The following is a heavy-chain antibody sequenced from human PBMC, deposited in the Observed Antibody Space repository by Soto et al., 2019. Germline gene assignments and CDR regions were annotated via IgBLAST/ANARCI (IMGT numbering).Heavy chain of an antibody. D-gene: IGHD3-10*01. Sequence: QVQFVESGGALVRPGESLTLSCVASGFTFSEVYMSWIRQAPGKGPEYISYISGTSTDTNYADSVRGRFTVSRDNARNSLYLHMSSLRAEDTAIYYCSQYARGGPSWGQGTLVTVSS. CDR1: GFTFSEVY. CDR3: SQYARGGPS. CDR2: ISGTSTDT. J-gene: IGHJ1*01. V-gene: IGHV3-11*06.